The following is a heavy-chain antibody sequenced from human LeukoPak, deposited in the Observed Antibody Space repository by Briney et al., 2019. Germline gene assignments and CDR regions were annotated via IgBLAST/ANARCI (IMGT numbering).Heavy chain of an antibody. CDR3: TTWRYDILTGYYSVFHYYYGMDV. V-gene: IGHV3-15*01. Sequence: GGSLRLSCAASGFTFSNAWMSWVRQAPGKGLEWVGRIKSKTDGGTTDYAAPVKGRFTISRDDSKNTLYLQMNSLKTEDTAVYYCTTWRYDILTGYYSVFHYYYGMDVWGQGTTVTVSS. CDR2: IKSKTDGGTT. D-gene: IGHD3-9*01. CDR1: GFTFSNAW. J-gene: IGHJ6*02.